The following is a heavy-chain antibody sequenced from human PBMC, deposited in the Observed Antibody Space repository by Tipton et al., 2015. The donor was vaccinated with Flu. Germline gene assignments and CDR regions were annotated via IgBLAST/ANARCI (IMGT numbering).Heavy chain of an antibody. V-gene: IGHV4-38-2*01. D-gene: IGHD1-26*01. Sequence: TLSLTCAVSGYSISSGYYWGWIRQPPGKGLEWIGSIHHSGSTYYNPSLKSRVTISVDTSKNQFSLKLSSVTAADTAVYYCARGEVGATPADYWGQGTLVTVSS. CDR2: IHHSGST. CDR1: GYSISSGYY. J-gene: IGHJ4*02. CDR3: ARGEVGATPADY.